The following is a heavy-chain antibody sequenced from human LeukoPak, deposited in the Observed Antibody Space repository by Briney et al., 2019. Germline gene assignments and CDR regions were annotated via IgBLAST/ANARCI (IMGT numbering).Heavy chain of an antibody. CDR1: GFTFNRHG. CDR2: LPYDGSNK. J-gene: IGHJ5*02. D-gene: IGHD3-10*01. V-gene: IGHV3-30*18. CDR3: AKGHVGSGSYYTWVGRFDP. Sequence: GRSLRLFCAASGFTFNRHGMQWVGQASGKGPEWVAVLPYDGSNKYYADSVKGRFNISRDNSKNTLYLQTDRLRAEDTAVYYCAKGHVGSGSYYTWVGRFDPWGEGTLVTVSS.